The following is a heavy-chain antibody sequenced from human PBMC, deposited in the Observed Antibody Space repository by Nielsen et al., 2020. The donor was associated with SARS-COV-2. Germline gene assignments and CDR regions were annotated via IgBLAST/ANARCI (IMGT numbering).Heavy chain of an antibody. CDR2: ISSTGDTV. Sequence: GESLKISCAGSGYTFRNYDMSWVRQAPGKGLEWLSYISSTGDTVHYADSVKGRFTVSRDNAENSLYLQMTSLRAEDTAVYYCAREGRDLPLDYLGQGVLVTVSS. J-gene: IGHJ4*02. CDR3: AREGRDLPLDY. CDR1: GYTFRNYD. V-gene: IGHV3-48*03. D-gene: IGHD5-24*01.